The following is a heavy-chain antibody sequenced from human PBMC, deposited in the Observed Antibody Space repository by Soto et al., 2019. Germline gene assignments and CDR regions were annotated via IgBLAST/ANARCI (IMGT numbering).Heavy chain of an antibody. V-gene: IGHV1-69*12. CDR3: ARTNTAMVTGWFDP. CDR1: GGTVSSYA. J-gene: IGHJ5*02. Sequence: QVQLVQSGAEVKKPGSSVKVSCKASGGTVSSYAISWVRQAPGQGLEWMGGIIPIFGTANYAQKFQGRVTITADESTSTAYMELSSLRSEDTAVYYSARTNTAMVTGWFDPWGQGTLVTVSS. CDR2: IIPIFGTA. D-gene: IGHD5-18*01.